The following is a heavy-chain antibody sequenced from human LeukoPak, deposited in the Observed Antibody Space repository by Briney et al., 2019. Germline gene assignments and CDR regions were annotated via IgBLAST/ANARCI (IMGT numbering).Heavy chain of an antibody. V-gene: IGHV3-48*03. D-gene: IGHD6-6*01. CDR3: VRAAARLFDY. CDR2: MSSSGITI. J-gene: IGHJ4*02. CDR1: AFTFSSYE. Sequence: GGSLRLSCEASAFTFSSYEMNWVRQAPGKGLEWVSFMSSSGITIFYADSVKGRFTISRDNARNSLYLQMNSLRAEDTAVYYCVRAAARLFDYWGQGTLATVSS.